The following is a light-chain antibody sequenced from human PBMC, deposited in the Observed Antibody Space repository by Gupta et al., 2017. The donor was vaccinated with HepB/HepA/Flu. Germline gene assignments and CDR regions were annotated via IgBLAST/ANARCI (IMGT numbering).Light chain of an antibody. Sequence: ILFAQSPATLSLSPGERATLSCRASQSISSYLAWYKKKPGQAPRLLIYETSNRATGTKARFSGSGSGTDFTLTINSREPEDFAVYFCQHRINGPPTITFGGGTKVEIK. CDR1: QSISSY. J-gene: IGKJ4*01. V-gene: IGKV3-11*01. CDR3: QHRINGPPTIT. CDR2: ETS.